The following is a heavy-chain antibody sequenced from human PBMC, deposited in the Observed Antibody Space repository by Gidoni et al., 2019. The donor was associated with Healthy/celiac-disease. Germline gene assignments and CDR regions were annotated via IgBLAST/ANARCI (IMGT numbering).Heavy chain of an antibody. D-gene: IGHD6-19*01. J-gene: IGHJ3*02. CDR1: GFPFSSYG. V-gene: IGHV3-33*01. CDR2: IGDDGSNK. Sequence: VQLVESGGGVVQPGRSMRLSCAASGFPFSSYGIHWVRPAPGKGLECVAVIGDDGSNKYYADSVKGRFTISRDNSKNTLYLQMNSLRAEDTAVYYCARKRSSGWTDDAFDIWGQGTMVTVSS. CDR3: ARKRSSGWTDDAFDI.